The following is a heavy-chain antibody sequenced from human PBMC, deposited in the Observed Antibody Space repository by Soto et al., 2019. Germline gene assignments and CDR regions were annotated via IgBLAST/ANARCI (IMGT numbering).Heavy chain of an antibody. CDR2: ISAYNGNT. Sequence: ASVKVSCKASGYTFTSYGISWVRQAPGQGLEWMGWISAYNGNTNYAQKLQGRVTMTTDISTSTAYMELRSLRSDDTAVYYCARDGPLYSSSWYGGNWFDPWGQGTLVTVSS. D-gene: IGHD6-13*01. V-gene: IGHV1-18*01. CDR3: ARDGPLYSSSWYGGNWFDP. J-gene: IGHJ5*02. CDR1: GYTFTSYG.